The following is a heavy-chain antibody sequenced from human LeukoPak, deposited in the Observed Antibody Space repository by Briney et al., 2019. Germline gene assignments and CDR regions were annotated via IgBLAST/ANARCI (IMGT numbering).Heavy chain of an antibody. J-gene: IGHJ4*02. Sequence: GESLKISGKGSGYSFTNYWIGWVRQVPGKGLEWMGIIYPDDSDTRYSPSLQGQVTISADKSISTAYLQWRSLKASDTAMFYCARHDPVADSFDYWGQGTLVTVSS. CDR1: GYSFTNYW. V-gene: IGHV5-51*01. CDR2: IYPDDSDT. D-gene: IGHD6-19*01. CDR3: ARHDPVADSFDY.